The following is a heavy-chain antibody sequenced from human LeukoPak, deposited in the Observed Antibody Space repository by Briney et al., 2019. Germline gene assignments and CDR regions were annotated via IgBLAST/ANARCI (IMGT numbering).Heavy chain of an antibody. V-gene: IGHV3-53*01. Sequence: GGSLRLSCAASGFTVSSNYMSWVRQAPGKGLEWVSVIYSGGSTYYADSVKGRFTISRDNSKNTLYLQMNSLRAEDTAVYYCAKGNYYGSGSYYNEDYYYYMDVWGKGTTVTVSS. J-gene: IGHJ6*03. CDR3: AKGNYYGSGSYYNEDYYYYMDV. CDR1: GFTVSSNY. D-gene: IGHD3-10*01. CDR2: IYSGGST.